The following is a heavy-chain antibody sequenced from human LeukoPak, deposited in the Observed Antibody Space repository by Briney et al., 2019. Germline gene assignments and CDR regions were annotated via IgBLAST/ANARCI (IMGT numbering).Heavy chain of an antibody. Sequence: PSETLSLTCTVSGGSISSYYWSWIRKPPGKGLEWIGHIYYSGSTNYNPSLKSRVTISLDTSKNQFSLNLRSVTAADTAVYFCARQGDSGRSYDYWGQGTLVTVSS. CDR2: IYYSGST. J-gene: IGHJ4*02. CDR1: GGSISSYY. D-gene: IGHD3-22*01. V-gene: IGHV4-59*08. CDR3: ARQGDSGRSYDY.